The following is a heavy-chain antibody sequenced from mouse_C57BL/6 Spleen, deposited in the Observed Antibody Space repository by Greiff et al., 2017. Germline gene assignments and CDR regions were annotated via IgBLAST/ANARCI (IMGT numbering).Heavy chain of an antibody. CDR1: GYTFTSYW. Sequence: VQLQQSGAELVMPGASVKLSCKASGYTFTSYWMHWVKQRPGQGLEWIGEIDPSDSYTNYNQKFKGKSTLTVDKSSSTAYMQLSSLTSEDSAVYYCARKGADCGRKEYYFDYWGQGTTLTVSS. CDR2: IDPSDSYT. V-gene: IGHV1-69*01. CDR3: ARKGADCGRKEYYFDY. D-gene: IGHD1-1*01. J-gene: IGHJ2*01.